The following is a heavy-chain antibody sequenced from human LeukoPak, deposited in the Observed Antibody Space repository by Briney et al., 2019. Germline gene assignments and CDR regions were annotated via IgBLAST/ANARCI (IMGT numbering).Heavy chain of an antibody. D-gene: IGHD3-22*01. CDR3: ARGLGGHDSSRSEYYYGMDV. Sequence: SETLSLTCAVYGGSFSGYYWSWIRQPPGKGLEWIGEINHSGSTNYNPSLKSRVTISVDTSKNQFSLKLSSVTAADTAVYYCARGLGGHDSSRSEYYYGMDVWGQGTTVTVSS. J-gene: IGHJ6*02. V-gene: IGHV4-34*01. CDR1: GGSFSGYY. CDR2: INHSGST.